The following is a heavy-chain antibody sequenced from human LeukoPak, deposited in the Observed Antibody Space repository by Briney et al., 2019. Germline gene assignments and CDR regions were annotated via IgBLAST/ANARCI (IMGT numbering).Heavy chain of an antibody. CDR2: VYYTGRT. Sequence: SETLSLTCTVSGGFISNSNYYWGWIRQPPGKGLDWIGSVYYTGRTYYNPALKSRVTISIDTSKNQFSLKLSSLTAADTAIYYCARGIESYGDYGYWGQGILVTVSS. CDR1: GGFISNSNYY. V-gene: IGHV4-39*07. D-gene: IGHD4-17*01. CDR3: ARGIESYGDYGY. J-gene: IGHJ4*02.